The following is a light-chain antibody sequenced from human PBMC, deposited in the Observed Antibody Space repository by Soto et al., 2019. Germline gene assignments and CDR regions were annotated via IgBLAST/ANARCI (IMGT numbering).Light chain of an antibody. CDR1: SSNIGSNT. J-gene: IGLJ1*01. Sequence: QSVLTQPPSASGTPGQRVTISCSGSSSNIGSNTVNWYQQLPGTAPKLLIYSNNQRPSGVPDRFSGSKSGTSASLAISGLQSEDEADYYCAAWDDSLNACHVFGTGTKVTVL. V-gene: IGLV1-44*01. CDR2: SNN. CDR3: AAWDDSLNACHV.